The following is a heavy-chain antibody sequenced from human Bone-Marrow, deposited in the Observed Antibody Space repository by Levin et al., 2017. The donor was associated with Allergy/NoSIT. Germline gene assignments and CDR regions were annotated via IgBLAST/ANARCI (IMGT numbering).Heavy chain of an antibody. D-gene: IGHD3-10*01. CDR1: GYSFSKYG. Sequence: GASVKVSCKTSGYSFSKYGLSWVRQAPGQGLEWMGWINTFNGITDHAQKFQDRVTMTTDTRTSTVYMEVRSLKSDDTAVYYCAREGQRRRDVPGEDYHYGMDGWGPGTTVIVSS. V-gene: IGHV1-18*01. CDR3: AREGQRRRDVPGEDYHYGMDG. CDR2: INTFNGIT. J-gene: IGHJ6*02.